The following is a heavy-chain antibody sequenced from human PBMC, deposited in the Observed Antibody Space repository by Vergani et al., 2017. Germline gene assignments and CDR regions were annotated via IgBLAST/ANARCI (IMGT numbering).Heavy chain of an antibody. J-gene: IGHJ6*02. D-gene: IGHD5-18*01. CDR1: GFIFSSYW. V-gene: IGHV3-7*01. CDR2: IKQDGSEK. Sequence: EVQLVESGGGLVQPGGSLRLSCAASGFIFSSYWMSWVRQAPGKGLEWVANIKQDGSEKYYVDSVKGRFIISRDNAKKSLHLQMNSLRAEDTAVYYCARECRYGPPYYYYAMDVWGQGTTVTVSS. CDR3: ARECRYGPPYYYYAMDV.